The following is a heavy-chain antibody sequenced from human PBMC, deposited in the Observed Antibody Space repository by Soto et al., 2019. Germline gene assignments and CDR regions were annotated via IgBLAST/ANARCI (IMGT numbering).Heavy chain of an antibody. CDR1: GFTCSSYS. CDR2: ISSSSSTI. CDR3: ARESAALNWFDP. D-gene: IGHD2-2*01. Sequence: GGSLRLSCAASGFTCSSYSMNWVRQAPGKGLEWVSYISSSSSTIYYADSVKGRFTISRDNAKNSLYLQMNSLRDEDTAVYYCARESAALNWFDPWGQGTLVTVSS. V-gene: IGHV3-48*02. J-gene: IGHJ5*02.